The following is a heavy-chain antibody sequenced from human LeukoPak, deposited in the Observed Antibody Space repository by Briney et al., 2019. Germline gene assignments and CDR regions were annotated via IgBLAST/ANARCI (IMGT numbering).Heavy chain of an antibody. V-gene: IGHV3-48*03. Sequence: GGSLRLSCAASGFTFSSYEMNWVRQAPGKGLEWVSYISSSGSTIYYADSVKGRFTISRDNAKNSLYLQMNSLRAEDTAVYYCARGLDNYGSGSSDWGQGTLVTVSS. CDR1: GFTFSSYE. CDR2: ISSSGSTI. D-gene: IGHD3-10*01. J-gene: IGHJ4*02. CDR3: ARGLDNYGSGSSD.